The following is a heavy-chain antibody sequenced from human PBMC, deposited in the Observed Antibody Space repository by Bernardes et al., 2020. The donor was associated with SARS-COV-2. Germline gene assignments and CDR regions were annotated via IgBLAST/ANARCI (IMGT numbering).Heavy chain of an antibody. CDR3: ARGGVEWLFTEWFDP. CDR1: GYTFAGYY. CDR2: INPNSGGT. V-gene: IGHV1-2*02. Sequence: ASVKVSCKASGYTFAGYYIYWVRQAPGQGLEWMGWINPNSGGTNYAQKFQGRVTMTRDTSISTAYMELSRLRSDDTAVYYCARGGVEWLFTEWFDPWGQGTLVTVSS. D-gene: IGHD3-3*01. J-gene: IGHJ5*02.